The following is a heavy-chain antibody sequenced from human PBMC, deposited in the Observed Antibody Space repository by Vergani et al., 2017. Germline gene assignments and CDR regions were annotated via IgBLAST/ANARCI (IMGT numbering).Heavy chain of an antibody. J-gene: IGHJ2*01. V-gene: IGHV1-69*04. CDR1: GGTFSSYA. Sequence: QVQLVQSGAEVKKPGSSVKVSCKASGGTFSSYAISWVRQAPGQGLEWMGRIIPILGIANYAQKFQGRVTITADKSTSTAYMELSSLRSEDTAVYYCARVRSTIFGVVIPTVDAGPWYFDLWGRGTLVTVSS. D-gene: IGHD3-3*01. CDR2: IIPILGIA. CDR3: ARVRSTIFGVVIPTVDAGPWYFDL.